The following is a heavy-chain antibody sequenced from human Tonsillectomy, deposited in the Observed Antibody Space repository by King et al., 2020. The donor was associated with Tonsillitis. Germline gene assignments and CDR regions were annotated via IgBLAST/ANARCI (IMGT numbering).Heavy chain of an antibody. CDR3: ARTSSYPSYFDY. Sequence: QLQESGSGLVKPSQTLSLTCAVSGGSVSSGGYSWSWIRQPPGEGLEWIGYIYHSGSTYYNLSLKSRVTISVDRSKNQFSLKLSSVTAADTAVYYCARTSSYPSYFDYWGQGTLVTVSS. CDR2: IYHSGST. CDR1: GGSVSSGGYS. J-gene: IGHJ4*02. V-gene: IGHV4-30-2*01. D-gene: IGHD2-2*02.